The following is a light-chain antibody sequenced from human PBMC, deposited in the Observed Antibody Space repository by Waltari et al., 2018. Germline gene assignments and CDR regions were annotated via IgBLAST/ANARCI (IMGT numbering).Light chain of an antibody. CDR1: SSDVGGYNY. V-gene: IGLV2-14*03. Sequence: QSALTQPASVSGSPGQSITISCTGTSSDVGGYNYVSWYQQHPGKAPKLSIYDVSNRPSGVSNRFSGSRSGNTASLTISGLQTEDEADYYCISYTSSSTWVFGGGTKLTVL. CDR3: ISYTSSSTWV. J-gene: IGLJ3*02. CDR2: DVS.